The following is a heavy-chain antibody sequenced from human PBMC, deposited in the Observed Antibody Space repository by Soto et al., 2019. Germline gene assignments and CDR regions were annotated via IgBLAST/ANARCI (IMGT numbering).Heavy chain of an antibody. CDR1: GFTFSSYG. V-gene: IGHV3-33*01. D-gene: IGHD1-26*01. CDR3: ARDQRGGSYPSDY. CDR2: IWYDGSNK. J-gene: IGHJ4*02. Sequence: GGSLRLSCATSGFTFSSYGMHWVRQAPGKGLEWVAAIWYDGSNKYYADSLKGRFTISRDDSKNTLYLHMNSLRAEDTAVYFCARDQRGGSYPSDYWGQGTLVTVSS.